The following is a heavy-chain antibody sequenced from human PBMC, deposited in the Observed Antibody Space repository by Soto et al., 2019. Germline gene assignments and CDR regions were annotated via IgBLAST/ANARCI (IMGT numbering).Heavy chain of an antibody. CDR1: GGSISSSSYY. CDR2: IYYSGST. Sequence: SETLSLTCTVSGGSISSSSYYWGWIRQPPGKGLEWIGSIYYSGSTYYNPSLKSRVTISVDTSKNQFSLKLSSVTAADTAVYYCATGLDATVTIDYWGQGTLVTVSS. J-gene: IGHJ4*02. D-gene: IGHD4-4*01. V-gene: IGHV4-39*01. CDR3: ATGLDATVTIDY.